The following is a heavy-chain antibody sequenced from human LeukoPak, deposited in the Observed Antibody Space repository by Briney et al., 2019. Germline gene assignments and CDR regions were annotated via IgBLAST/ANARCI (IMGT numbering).Heavy chain of an antibody. Sequence: GGSLRLSCAASRFTFSTYAMNWVRQAPGKGLECVSTIGGSSGATYYADSVKGRFIVSRDNSKSILYLQINSLRADDTAVYYCAKRGEGCSGVSCLYWYFDIWGRGTLVTVSS. D-gene: IGHD2-15*01. CDR2: IGGSSGAT. J-gene: IGHJ2*01. V-gene: IGHV3-23*01. CDR3: AKRGEGCSGVSCLYWYFDI. CDR1: RFTFSTYA.